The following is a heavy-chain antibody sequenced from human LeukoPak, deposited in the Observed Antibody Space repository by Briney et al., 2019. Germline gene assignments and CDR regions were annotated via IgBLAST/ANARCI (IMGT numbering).Heavy chain of an antibody. V-gene: IGHV4-38-2*02. D-gene: IGHD6-19*01. CDR1: GYSISSGYS. CDR3: AKGAGPPWFDP. Sequence: PSETLSLTCTVSGYSISSGYSWGWIRQPPGKGLEWIGSIYHSGNTYYNPSLKRRVTISIDTSKNHFSMKLSSVTAADTAVYYCAKGAGPPWFDPWGQGTLVTVSS. J-gene: IGHJ5*02. CDR2: IYHSGNT.